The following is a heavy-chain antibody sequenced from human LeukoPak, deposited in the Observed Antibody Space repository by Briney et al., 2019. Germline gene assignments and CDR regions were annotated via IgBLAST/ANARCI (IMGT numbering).Heavy chain of an antibody. J-gene: IGHJ3*02. CDR3: AREYSSSWEGSAFDI. CDR2: IYYSGST. CDR1: GGSFSDYY. Sequence: SETLSLTCAVYGGSFSDYYWTWIRQPPGKGLEWIGYIYYSGSTNYNPSLKSRVTISVDTSKNQFSLKLSSVTAADTAVYYCAREYSSSWEGSAFDIWGQGTMVTVSS. V-gene: IGHV4-59*01. D-gene: IGHD6-13*01.